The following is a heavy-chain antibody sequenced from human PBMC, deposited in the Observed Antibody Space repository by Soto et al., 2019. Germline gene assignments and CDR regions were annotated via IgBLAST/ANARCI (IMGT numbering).Heavy chain of an antibody. J-gene: IGHJ3*02. CDR3: ARDVGSSSWQALDI. CDR1: GFTFSTYL. D-gene: IGHD6-13*01. Sequence: QVQLVESGGGVVQPGESLRLSCAASGFTFSTYLMHWVRQAPGKGLEWVAVIYYAGATEYYGDSVKGRFSISRDNLRSTLYVPMNDLRVEVTAVYFCARDVGSSSWQALDIWGQGTMVSVSS. CDR2: IYYAGATE. V-gene: IGHV3-33*01.